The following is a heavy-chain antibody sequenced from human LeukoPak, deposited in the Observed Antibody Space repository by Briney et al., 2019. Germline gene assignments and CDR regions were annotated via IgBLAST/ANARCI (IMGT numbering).Heavy chain of an antibody. CDR2: ISYDGSNK. CDR1: GFTFSSYA. J-gene: IGHJ4*02. CDR3: ARWYGDYFDY. Sequence: GGSLRLSCAASGFTFSSYAMHWVRQAPGKGLEWVAVISYDGSNKYYADSVKGRLTISRDNSNNTLYLQMNSLRAEDTAVYYCARWYGDYFDYWGQGTLVTVSS. D-gene: IGHD4-17*01. V-gene: IGHV3-30-3*01.